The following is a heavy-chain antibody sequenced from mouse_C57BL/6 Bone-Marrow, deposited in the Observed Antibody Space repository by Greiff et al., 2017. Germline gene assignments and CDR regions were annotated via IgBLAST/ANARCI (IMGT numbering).Heavy chain of an antibody. CDR1: GFTFSDYY. J-gene: IGHJ4*01. CDR2: IYYDDSST. Sequence: EVKLMESEGGLVQPGSSMKLSCTASGFTFSDYYMAWFRQVPEKGLEWVANIYYDDSSTYYQDSLKSRFIISRDNAKNILYLQMSRLKSEDTAASYCARDGREAMDYGGQGTSVTVSS. D-gene: IGHD4-1*01. CDR3: ARDGREAMDY. V-gene: IGHV5-16*01.